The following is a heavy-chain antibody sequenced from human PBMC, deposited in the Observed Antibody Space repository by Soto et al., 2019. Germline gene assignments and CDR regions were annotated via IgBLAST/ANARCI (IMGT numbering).Heavy chain of an antibody. V-gene: IGHV1-69*01. CDR1: GGTFSSYA. D-gene: IGHD3-10*01. Sequence: QVQLVQSGAEVKKPGSSVKVSCKASGGTFSSYAISWVRQAPVQGLEWMGAIIPIFGTANYAQKFQGRVTITADESTSTGYMELSSLRSEDTAVYYCARDRERYYYGSGFDPWGQGTLVTVSS. J-gene: IGHJ5*02. CDR3: ARDRERYYYGSGFDP. CDR2: IIPIFGTA.